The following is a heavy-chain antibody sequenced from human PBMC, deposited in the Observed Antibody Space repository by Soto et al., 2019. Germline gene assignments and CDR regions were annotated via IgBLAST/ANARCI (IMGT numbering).Heavy chain of an antibody. CDR1: GYPFTSYA. Sequence: GSVEAYCKASGYPFTSYAISLARQAPGQGLEWMGWISAYNGNTNYAQKLQGRVTMTTDTSTSTAYMELRSLRSDDTAVYYCARDHYIVGATGYFDYWGQGTKVTGSS. D-gene: IGHD1-26*01. J-gene: IGHJ4*02. CDR2: ISAYNGNT. V-gene: IGHV1-18*04. CDR3: ARDHYIVGATGYFDY.